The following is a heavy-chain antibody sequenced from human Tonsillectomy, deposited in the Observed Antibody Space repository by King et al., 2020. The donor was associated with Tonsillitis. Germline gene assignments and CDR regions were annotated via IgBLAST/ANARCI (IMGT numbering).Heavy chain of an antibody. CDR1: GGSISSYY. J-gene: IGHJ4*02. V-gene: IGHV4-59*08. D-gene: IGHD6-13*01. Sequence: QLQESGPGLVKPSETLSLTCTVSGGSISSYYWSWIRQPPGKGLEWIGYIYYSGSTNYNPSLKSRVTISVDTSKNQFSLKLSSVTAADTAVYYCARGAHTGYSSSWYFGYWGQGTLVTVSS. CDR3: ARGAHTGYSSSWYFGY. CDR2: IYYSGST.